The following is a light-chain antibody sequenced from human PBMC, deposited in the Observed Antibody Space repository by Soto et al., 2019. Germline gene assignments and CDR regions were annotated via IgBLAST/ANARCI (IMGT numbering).Light chain of an antibody. J-gene: IGLJ2*01. V-gene: IGLV2-14*01. CDR2: DVS. CDR1: SSDIGSYNY. Sequence: QSALTQPASVSGSPGQSITITCTGSSSDIGSYNYVSWYQQHPGKAPKLIIYDVSNRPSGLSNRFSASKSGNTASLTISGLQAEDEAHYYCSSYTTNNTPVVFGGGTKLTVL. CDR3: SSYTTNNTPVV.